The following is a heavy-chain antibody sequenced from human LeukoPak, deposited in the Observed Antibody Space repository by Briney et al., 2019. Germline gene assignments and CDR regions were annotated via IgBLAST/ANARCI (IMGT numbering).Heavy chain of an antibody. CDR3: ARGLYKYGRTTFDY. V-gene: IGHV4-59*08. Sequence: PSETLSLTCTVSGGSISGYYWSWTRQPPGKGLEWIGYTYSSGSTNYNPSLESRVTISLDTYKNQFSLKLSSVTAADTAVYYCARGLYKYGRTTFDYWGQGTLVTVSS. CDR1: GGSISGYY. D-gene: IGHD5-18*01. CDR2: TYSSGST. J-gene: IGHJ4*02.